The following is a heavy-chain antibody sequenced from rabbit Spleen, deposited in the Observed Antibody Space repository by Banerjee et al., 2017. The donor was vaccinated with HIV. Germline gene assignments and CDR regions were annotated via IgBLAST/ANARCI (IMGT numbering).Heavy chain of an antibody. D-gene: IGHD8-1*01. CDR1: GFDFSSYY. CDR3: ARDAATSFSSYGMDL. J-gene: IGHJ3*01. V-gene: IGHV1S45*01. CDR2: VDVGSSGFT. Sequence: QEQLKESGGGLVQPGGSLKLSCKASGFDFSSYYMCWVRQAPGKGLEWIGCVDVGSSGFTYFANWAKGRFTISKTSSTTVTLQMTSLTAADTATYFCARDAATSFSSYGMDLWGQGTLVTVS.